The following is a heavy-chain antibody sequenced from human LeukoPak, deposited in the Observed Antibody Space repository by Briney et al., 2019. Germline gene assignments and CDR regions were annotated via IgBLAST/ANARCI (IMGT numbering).Heavy chain of an antibody. V-gene: IGHV3-48*04. CDR1: GFTFSTYS. J-gene: IGHJ4*02. D-gene: IGHD1-26*01. CDR2: ISSSIGTI. Sequence: SGGSLRLSCAASGFTFSTYSMNWVRQAPGKGLEWVSYISSSIGTIYYADSVKGRFTISRDNAQNSLYLQMNSLRAEDTAIYYCVRDRGTYRPIDYWGQGTLVTVSS. CDR3: VRDRGTYRPIDY.